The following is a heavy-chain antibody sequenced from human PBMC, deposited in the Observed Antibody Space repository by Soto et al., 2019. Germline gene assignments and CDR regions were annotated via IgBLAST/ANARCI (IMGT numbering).Heavy chain of an antibody. CDR3: ARGPYNYYDTAKYGMDV. D-gene: IGHD3-22*01. J-gene: IGHJ6*02. CDR1: GYTFNVYY. CDR2: INPNSGGT. Sequence: ALVTVSCKASGYTFNVYYMHWVRQAPGQGLEWMGWINPNSGGTNYAQKFQGWVTMTRDTSISTAYMELSRLRSDDTAVYYCARGPYNYYDTAKYGMDVWGQGTTVTVSS. V-gene: IGHV1-2*04.